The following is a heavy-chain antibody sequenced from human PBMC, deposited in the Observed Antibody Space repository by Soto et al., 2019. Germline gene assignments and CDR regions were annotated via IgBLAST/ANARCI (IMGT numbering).Heavy chain of an antibody. D-gene: IGHD1-26*01. Sequence: QVQLQESGPGLVKPSETLSLTCTVSGGSVSSGSYYWSWIRQPPGKGLEWIGYIYYSGSTNYNPSLKSRVSISVDTSKNQFSLKLSSVSAADTAVYYCARAWDGRMGEGHFLGMDVWGQGTAVTVSS. V-gene: IGHV4-61*01. J-gene: IGHJ6*02. CDR3: ARAWDGRMGEGHFLGMDV. CDR2: IYYSGST. CDR1: GGSVSSGSYY.